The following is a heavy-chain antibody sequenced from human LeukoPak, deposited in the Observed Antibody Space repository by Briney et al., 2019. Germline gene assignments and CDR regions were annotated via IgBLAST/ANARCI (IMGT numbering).Heavy chain of an antibody. CDR3: AREKMRRYSYGYAH. D-gene: IGHD5-18*01. V-gene: IGHV4-34*01. CDR1: GGSFSGYY. Sequence: SETLSLTCAVYGGSFSGYYWSWIRQPPGKGLEWIGEINHSGSTNYNTSLKSRVTISVDTSKNQFSLKVSSVTAADTAVYYCAREKMRRYSYGYAHWGQGTLATVSS. J-gene: IGHJ4*02. CDR2: INHSGST.